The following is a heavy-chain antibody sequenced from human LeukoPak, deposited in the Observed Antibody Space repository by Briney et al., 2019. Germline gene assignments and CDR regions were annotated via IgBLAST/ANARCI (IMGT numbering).Heavy chain of an antibody. V-gene: IGHV3-23*01. J-gene: IGHJ4*02. CDR1: GFTFSTYA. D-gene: IGHD6-19*01. CDR3: AKVKKRWLEAFDY. Sequence: GGSLRLSCAASGFTFSTYAMSWVRQAPGKGLEWVSGITGSGGSTYYVDSVKGRFTISRDNSKNTLYLQMNSLRAEDTAVYYCAKVKKRWLEAFDYWGQGTLVTVSS. CDR2: ITGSGGST.